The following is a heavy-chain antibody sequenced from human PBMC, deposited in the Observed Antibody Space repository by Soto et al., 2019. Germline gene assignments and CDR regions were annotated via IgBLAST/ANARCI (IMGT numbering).Heavy chain of an antibody. V-gene: IGHV1-69*01. D-gene: IGHD3-22*01. CDR3: ARDSGQGYYYERYGFYYFDF. J-gene: IGHJ4*02. Sequence: QVQLVQSGAEVRKPGSSVKVSCKSSGGTFNGFAFSWVRQAPGEGLEWVGGIVPLNGSTTYTQKFRGRVAITADESTGTVYMELSSLISEDTAIYYWARDSGQGYYYERYGFYYFDFWGQGTLVSVTS. CDR2: IVPLNGST. CDR1: GGTFNGFA.